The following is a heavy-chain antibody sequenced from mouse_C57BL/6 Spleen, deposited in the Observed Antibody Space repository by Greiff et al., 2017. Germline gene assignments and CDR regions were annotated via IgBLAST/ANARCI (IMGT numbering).Heavy chain of an antibody. CDR1: GYAFTNYL. J-gene: IGHJ4*01. Sequence: QVQLKESGAELVRPGTSVKVSCKASGYAFTNYLIEWVKQGPGQGLEWIGVINPGSGGTNYNEKFKGKATLTADKSSSTAYMQLSSLTSEDSAVYFCARERDSAMDYWGQGTSVTVSS. CDR3: ARERDSAMDY. CDR2: INPGSGGT. V-gene: IGHV1-54*01.